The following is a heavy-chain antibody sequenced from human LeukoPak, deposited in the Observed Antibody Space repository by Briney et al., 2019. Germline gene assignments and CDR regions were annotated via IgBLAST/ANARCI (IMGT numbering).Heavy chain of an antibody. CDR2: IYNGRNT. V-gene: IGHV4-59*08. D-gene: IGHD6-19*01. CDR1: GASTSSRY. Sequence: PSETLSLTCSASGASTSSRYWSWFRQSPGRTLEWIGHIYNGRNTKYNPSLTSRVTISVDTSKNQFSLRMTSVTAADTAIYYCAQTTGWPGFDFWGPGALVTVSS. J-gene: IGHJ4*02. CDR3: AQTTGWPGFDF.